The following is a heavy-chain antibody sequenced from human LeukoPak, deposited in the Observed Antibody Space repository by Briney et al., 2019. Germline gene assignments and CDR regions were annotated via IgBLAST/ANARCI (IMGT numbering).Heavy chain of an antibody. CDR3: ARVGHYYGSGSYYNPWDYYYGMDV. CDR2: IYNSGST. D-gene: IGHD3-10*01. J-gene: IGHJ6*04. V-gene: IGHV4-59*01. Sequence: PSETLSLTCTVSGGSISSYYWSWIRQPPGKGLEWIGYIYNSGSTNYNPSLKSRVTISVDTSKNQFSLKLSSVTAADTAVYYCARVGHYYGSGSYYNPWDYYYGMDVWGKGTTVTVSS. CDR1: GGSISSYY.